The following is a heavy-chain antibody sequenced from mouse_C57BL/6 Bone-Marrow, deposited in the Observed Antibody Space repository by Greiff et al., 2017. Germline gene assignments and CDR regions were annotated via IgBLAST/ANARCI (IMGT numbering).Heavy chain of an antibody. V-gene: IGHV5-2*01. D-gene: IGHD2-5*01. CDR1: EYEFPSHD. Sequence: DVMLVESGGGLVQPGESLKLSCESNEYEFPSHDMSWVRKTPGKRLELVAAINSDGGSTYYPDTMERRFIISRDNTKKTLYLQMSSLRSEDTALYYCARQGYSNYWYFDVWGTGTTVTVSS. CDR3: ARQGYSNYWYFDV. J-gene: IGHJ1*03. CDR2: INSDGGST.